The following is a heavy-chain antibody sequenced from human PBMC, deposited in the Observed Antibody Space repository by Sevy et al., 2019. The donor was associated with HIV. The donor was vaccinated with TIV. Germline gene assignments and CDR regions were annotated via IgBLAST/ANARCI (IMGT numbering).Heavy chain of an antibody. V-gene: IGHV3-30-3*01. CDR1: GFTFSSYT. J-gene: IGHJ5*02. CDR2: IIYEGSMK. D-gene: IGHD4-17*01. CDR3: ARDQHDYAGNVRTGWFDP. Sequence: GGSLRLSCAASGFTFSSYTMHWVRRAPGKGRGGGANIIYEGSMKYYADSGKGRFTISRDNSKNTLYLQMNSLSAEDTAVYYCARDQHDYAGNVRTGWFDPWGQGILVTVSS.